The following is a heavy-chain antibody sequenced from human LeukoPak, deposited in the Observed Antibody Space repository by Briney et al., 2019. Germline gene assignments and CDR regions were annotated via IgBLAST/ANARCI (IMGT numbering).Heavy chain of an antibody. CDR1: GGSISNYY. Sequence: SETLSLTCIVSGGSISNYYWTWIRQPPGKGLEWIGYIYYSGSTNYNPSIKSRVTISVDTSKNQFSLKLTSVTAADTAVYYCARQAGSYAFYYYDYWGQGTLVTVSS. J-gene: IGHJ4*02. CDR3: ARQAGSYAFYYYDY. D-gene: IGHD2-2*01. V-gene: IGHV4-59*08. CDR2: IYYSGST.